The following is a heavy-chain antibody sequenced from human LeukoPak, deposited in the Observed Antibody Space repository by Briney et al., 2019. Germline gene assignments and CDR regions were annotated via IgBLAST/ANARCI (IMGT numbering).Heavy chain of an antibody. J-gene: IGHJ4*02. Sequence: ASVKVSCKASGGTFSSYAISWVRQAPGQGLEWMGGIIPIFGTPNYAQKFQGRVTITADESTSTAYMELSSLRSEDTAVYYCATDPSIAAAGLTQLWGQGTLVTVSS. CDR3: ATDPSIAAAGLTQL. CDR1: GGTFSSYA. D-gene: IGHD6-13*01. V-gene: IGHV1-69*13. CDR2: IIPIFGTP.